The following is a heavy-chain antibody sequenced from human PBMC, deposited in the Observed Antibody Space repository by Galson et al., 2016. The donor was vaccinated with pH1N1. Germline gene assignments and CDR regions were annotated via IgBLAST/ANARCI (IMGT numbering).Heavy chain of an antibody. V-gene: IGHV1-69*13. CDR2: IIPIYGTP. CDR3: ARPGRTETTKEGFAWGYGMDV. D-gene: IGHD1-1*01. CDR1: GGSFAKYA. J-gene: IGHJ6*02. Sequence: SVKVSCKASGGSFAKYAVSWVRQAPGQGLEWMGRIIPIYGTPNYAQKFQDRLTITADEYTTTTYMEQNSLISADTAIYYCARPGRTETTKEGFAWGYGMDVWGQGTTVTVSS.